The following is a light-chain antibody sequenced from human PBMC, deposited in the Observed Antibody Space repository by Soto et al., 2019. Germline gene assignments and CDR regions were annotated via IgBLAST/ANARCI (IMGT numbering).Light chain of an antibody. Sequence: IHSTESNSSLAASVGGRVHITFRASQSISNYLNWYQQNPGKAPKLLIYAASSLQSGVPSRFSGSGSGTHFTLTISSLQPEDFATYYCQQSYGTPRFGQGTNVDIK. CDR3: QQSYGTPR. CDR2: AAS. J-gene: IGKJ1*01. CDR1: QSISNY. V-gene: IGKV1-39*01.